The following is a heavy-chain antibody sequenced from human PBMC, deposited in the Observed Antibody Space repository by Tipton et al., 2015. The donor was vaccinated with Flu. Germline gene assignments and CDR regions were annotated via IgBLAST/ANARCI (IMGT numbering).Heavy chain of an antibody. CDR3: AKDFRATSLLYYYGMDV. J-gene: IGHJ6*02. CDR1: DYSISSGYY. CDR2: ISHSGRT. Sequence: TLSLTCTVSDYSISSGYYWGWIRQPPGKGLEWIGCISHSGRTYYNPSLKSRVTISVDTAKNQFSQRLSSVTAADTAVYYCAKDFRATSLLYYYGMDVWGQGTTVTVSS. V-gene: IGHV4-38-2*02. D-gene: IGHD1-1*01.